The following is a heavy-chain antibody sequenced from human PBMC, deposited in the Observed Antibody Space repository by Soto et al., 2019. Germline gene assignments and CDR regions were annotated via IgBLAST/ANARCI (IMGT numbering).Heavy chain of an antibody. Sequence: ASVKVSCKASGYTFTGYYMHWVRQAPGQGLEWMGWINPNSGGTNYAQKFQGWVTMTRDTSISTAYMELSRLRSDDTAVYYCAREWVIMVRGVIRTSDGMDVWSQGTTVTVSS. CDR3: AREWVIMVRGVIRTSDGMDV. V-gene: IGHV1-2*04. D-gene: IGHD3-10*01. CDR1: GYTFTGYY. J-gene: IGHJ6*02. CDR2: INPNSGGT.